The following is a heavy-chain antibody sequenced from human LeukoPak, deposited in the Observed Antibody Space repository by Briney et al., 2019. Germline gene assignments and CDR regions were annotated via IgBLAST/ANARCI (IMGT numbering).Heavy chain of an antibody. V-gene: IGHV4-30-4*07. D-gene: IGHD3-22*01. CDR1: GGSISSGAYS. Sequence: SETLSLTCAVSGGSISSGAYSWSWIRQPPGKGLEWIGYIYHSGSTYYNPSLKSRVTISVDTSKNQFSLKLSSVTAADTAVYFCARGPYSYDSSGAFDIWGQGTMVTVSS. CDR2: IYHSGST. J-gene: IGHJ3*02. CDR3: ARGPYSYDSSGAFDI.